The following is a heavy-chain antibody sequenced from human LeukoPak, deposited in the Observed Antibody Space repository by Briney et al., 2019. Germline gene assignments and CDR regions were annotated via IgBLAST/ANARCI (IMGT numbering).Heavy chain of an antibody. J-gene: IGHJ5*02. CDR1: GYSVSSGYY. V-gene: IGHV4-38-2*02. CDR2: IYYSGST. CDR3: ARDIPTVTYNGRWFDP. D-gene: IGHD4-17*01. Sequence: PSETLSLTCTVSGYSVSSGYYWGWIRQPPGKGLEWIGSIYYSGSTYYNPSLKSRVTISVDTSKNQFSLKLSSVTAADTAVYYCARDIPTVTYNGRWFDPWGQGTLVTVSS.